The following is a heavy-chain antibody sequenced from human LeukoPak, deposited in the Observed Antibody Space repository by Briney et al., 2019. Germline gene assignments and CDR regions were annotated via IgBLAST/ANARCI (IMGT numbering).Heavy chain of an antibody. V-gene: IGHV1-2*02. CDR3: ARLDVGYSSSWTLRGYLDY. Sequence: ASVKVSCKASGYTFTGYYMHWVRQAPGQGLEWMGWINPNSGGTNYAQKFQGRVTMTRDTSISTAYMELSRLRSDDTAVYYCARLDVGYSSSWTLRGYLDYWGQGTLVTVSS. CDR1: GYTFTGYY. CDR2: INPNSGGT. J-gene: IGHJ4*02. D-gene: IGHD6-13*01.